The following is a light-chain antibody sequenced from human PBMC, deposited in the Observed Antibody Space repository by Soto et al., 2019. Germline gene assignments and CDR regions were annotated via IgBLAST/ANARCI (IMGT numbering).Light chain of an antibody. J-gene: IGKJ1*01. Sequence: EIVLTQSPGTLSLSPGERATLSCRASQSVSSSYLAWYQQKPGQAPRLLIYGASSRATGIPDRFSGSGSGTDFTLTISRLEPEDFAVYYCQQYKSNSWTFGQGTNVEVK. CDR2: GAS. CDR3: QQYKSNSWT. CDR1: QSVSSSY. V-gene: IGKV3-20*01.